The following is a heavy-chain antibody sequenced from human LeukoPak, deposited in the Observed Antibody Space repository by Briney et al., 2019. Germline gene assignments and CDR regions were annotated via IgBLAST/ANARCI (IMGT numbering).Heavy chain of an antibody. V-gene: IGHV3-23*01. CDR2: ISGSSGNT. Sequence: GGSLRLSCAASGFTFSSYAMNWVRQAPGKGLEWVSAISGSSGNTYYADSVKGRFTISRDNSKNTLYLHMNSLRAEDMALYYCAKDMSYGGYSGYDYWGQGTLVTVSS. J-gene: IGHJ4*02. D-gene: IGHD5-12*01. CDR3: AKDMSYGGYSGYDY. CDR1: GFTFSSYA.